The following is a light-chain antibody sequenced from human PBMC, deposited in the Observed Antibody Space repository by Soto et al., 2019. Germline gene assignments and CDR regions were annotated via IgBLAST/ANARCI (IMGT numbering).Light chain of an antibody. CDR2: GDK. Sequence: QSVLTQPPSVSGAPGQRVTISCTGRSSNIGAGYDVHWYQHLPGTAPKLLIYGDKNRPSGVPGRFSGSKSGSLASLAITGLQAEDEADYYCQSYDTSLSGVVFGGGTKVTVL. CDR1: SSNIGAGYD. J-gene: IGLJ2*01. V-gene: IGLV1-40*01. CDR3: QSYDTSLSGVV.